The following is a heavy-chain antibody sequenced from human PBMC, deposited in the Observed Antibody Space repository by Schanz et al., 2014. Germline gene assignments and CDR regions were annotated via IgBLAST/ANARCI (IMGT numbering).Heavy chain of an antibody. J-gene: IGHJ3*02. D-gene: IGHD5-18*01. CDR3: TRGGYSYALSAFDI. CDR2: IIPILGIA. CDR1: GYTFTSYG. Sequence: QVQLVQSGAEVKKPGASVKVSCKASGYTFTSYGISWVRQAPGQGLEWMGRIIPILGIANYALKLQGRVTMTTDTSTGTAYMELRSLRSDDTALYYCTRGGYSYALSAFDIWGQGTMVTVSS. V-gene: IGHV1-18*01.